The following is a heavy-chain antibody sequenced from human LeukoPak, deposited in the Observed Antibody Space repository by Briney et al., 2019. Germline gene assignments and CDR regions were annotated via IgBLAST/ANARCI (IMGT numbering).Heavy chain of an antibody. Sequence: GGPLRLSCAASGFTFSTYAMNWVRQAPGKGLEWVSSISSSSSYIYYADSVKGRFTISRDNAKNSLYLQMNSLRAEDTAVYYCARDSYYYDSSGPHWGQGTLVTVSS. CDR2: ISSSSSYI. D-gene: IGHD3-22*01. CDR1: GFTFSTYA. J-gene: IGHJ4*02. CDR3: ARDSYYYDSSGPH. V-gene: IGHV3-21*01.